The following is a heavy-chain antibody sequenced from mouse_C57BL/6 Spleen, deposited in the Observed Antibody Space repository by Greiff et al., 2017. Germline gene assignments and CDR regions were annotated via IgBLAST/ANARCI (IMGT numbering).Heavy chain of an antibody. D-gene: IGHD2-3*01. CDR2: INPGSGGT. J-gene: IGHJ2*01. CDR3: ARGGIYDGYYLGFDY. V-gene: IGHV1-54*01. Sequence: QVQLKESGAELVRPGTSVKVSCKASGYAFTNYLIEWVKQRPGQGLEWIGVINPGSGGTNYNEKFKGKATLTADKSSSTAYMQLSSLTSEDSAVYFCARGGIYDGYYLGFDYWGQGTTLTVSS. CDR1: GYAFTNYL.